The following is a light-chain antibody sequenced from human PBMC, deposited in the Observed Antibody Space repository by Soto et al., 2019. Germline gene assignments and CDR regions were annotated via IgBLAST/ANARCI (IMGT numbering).Light chain of an antibody. CDR3: SSYTNIPSYV. CDR1: SSDVGRYNY. Sequence: QSVLTQPASVSGSPGQSITISCTGTSSDVGRYNYVSWYQQVPGKAPKLIIYDVTNRPSGISVRFSGSKSGSTASLTISGLQPEDEGDYYCSSYTNIPSYVFGTGTKVTVL. J-gene: IGLJ1*01. V-gene: IGLV2-14*01. CDR2: DVT.